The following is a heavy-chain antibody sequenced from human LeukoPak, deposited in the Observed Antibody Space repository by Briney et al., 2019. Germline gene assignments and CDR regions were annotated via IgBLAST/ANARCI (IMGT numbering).Heavy chain of an antibody. J-gene: IGHJ4*02. V-gene: IGHV4-61*01. D-gene: IGHD4-17*01. CDR1: GGSVSSGRYY. CDR3: ARGAGDYVGD. Sequence: KPSETLSLTCTVSGGSVSSGRYYWSWIRQPPGKGLEWIGYIYYSGSANYNPSLKSRVTISVYTSKNQFSLKLSSVTAADTAVYYCARGAGDYVGDWGQGTLVTVSS. CDR2: IYYSGSA.